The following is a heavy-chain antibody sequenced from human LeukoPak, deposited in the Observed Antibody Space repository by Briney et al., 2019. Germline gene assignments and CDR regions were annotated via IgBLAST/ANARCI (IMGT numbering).Heavy chain of an antibody. J-gene: IGHJ4*02. D-gene: IGHD6-13*01. CDR1: GGSISTYY. CDR2: IYYSGST. V-gene: IGHV4-39*01. Sequence: SETLSLTCTVSGGSISTYYWGWIRQPPGKGLEWIGSIYYSGSTYYNPSLKSRVTISVDTSKNQFSLKLSSVTAADTAVYYCARQDSSSWNYYFDYWGQGTLVTVSS. CDR3: ARQDSSSWNYYFDY.